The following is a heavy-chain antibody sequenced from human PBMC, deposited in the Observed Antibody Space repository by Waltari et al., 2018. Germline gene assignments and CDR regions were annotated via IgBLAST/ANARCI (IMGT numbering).Heavy chain of an antibody. CDR1: GYSISSGYY. CDR3: ARQGDRHIVVVVAATFDY. J-gene: IGHJ4*02. Sequence: QVQLQESGPGLVKPSETLSLTCAVSGYSISSGYYWGWIRQPPGKGLEWIGSIYHSGSTYYHPSLKSRVTISVDTSKNQFSLKLSSVTAADTAVYYCARQGDRHIVVVVAATFDYWGQGTLVTVSS. CDR2: IYHSGST. D-gene: IGHD2-15*01. V-gene: IGHV4-38-2*01.